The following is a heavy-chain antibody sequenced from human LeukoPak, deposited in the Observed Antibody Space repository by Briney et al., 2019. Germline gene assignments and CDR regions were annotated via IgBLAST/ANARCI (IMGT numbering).Heavy chain of an antibody. V-gene: IGHV3-23*01. Sequence: GGSLRLSCAASGFTFSSYGMHWVRQAPGKGLEWVSGISGSGGSTYYADSVKGRFTISRDNSKSTLYVQMNSLRAEDTAVYYCAKEQSSGWYVWGQGTLVTVSS. CDR3: AKEQSSGWYV. CDR2: ISGSGGST. J-gene: IGHJ4*02. D-gene: IGHD6-19*01. CDR1: GFTFSSYG.